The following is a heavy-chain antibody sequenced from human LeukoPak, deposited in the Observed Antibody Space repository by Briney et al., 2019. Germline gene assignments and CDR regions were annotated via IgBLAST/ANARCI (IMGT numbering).Heavy chain of an antibody. V-gene: IGHV3-11*01. J-gene: IGHJ5*02. D-gene: IGHD1-1*01. CDR3: ARGLGTTVGYNWFDP. Sequence: GGSLRLSCAASGFTFSDYYMSWIRQAPGKGLEWVSYISSSGSTIYYADSVKGRFTTSRDNAKNPLYLQMNSLRAEDTAVYYCARGLGTTVGYNWFDPWGQGTLVTVSS. CDR2: ISSSGSTI. CDR1: GFTFSDYY.